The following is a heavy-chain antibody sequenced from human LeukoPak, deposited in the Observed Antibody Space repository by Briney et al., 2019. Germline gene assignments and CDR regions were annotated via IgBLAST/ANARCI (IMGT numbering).Heavy chain of an antibody. CDR3: AKGRYGDYVGFPPSYFDY. CDR1: GFTFSSYS. J-gene: IGHJ4*02. D-gene: IGHD4-17*01. V-gene: IGHV3-21*04. Sequence: GGSLRLSCAASGFTFSSYSMNWVRQAPGKGLEWVSSISSSSSYIYYADSVKGRFTISRDNAKNSLYLQMNSLRAEDTALYYCAKGRYGDYVGFPPSYFDYWGQGTLVTVSS. CDR2: ISSSSSYI.